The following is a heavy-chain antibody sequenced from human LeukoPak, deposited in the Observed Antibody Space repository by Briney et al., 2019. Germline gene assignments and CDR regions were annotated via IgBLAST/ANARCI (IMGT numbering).Heavy chain of an antibody. J-gene: IGHJ5*02. Sequence: PSETLSLTCAVYGGSFSGYYWSWIRQPPGKGLEWIGEINHSGSTNYNPSLKSRVTISVDTSKNQFSLKLSSVTAADTAVYYSARVLPTVVRGNWFDPWGQGTLVTVSS. CDR1: GGSFSGYY. D-gene: IGHD3-10*01. V-gene: IGHV4-34*01. CDR2: INHSGST. CDR3: ARVLPTVVRGNWFDP.